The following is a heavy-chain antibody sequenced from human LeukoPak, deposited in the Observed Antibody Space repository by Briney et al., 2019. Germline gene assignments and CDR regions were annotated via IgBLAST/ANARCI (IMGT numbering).Heavy chain of an antibody. V-gene: IGHV4-34*01. D-gene: IGHD6-13*01. Sequence: KPSETLSLTCAVYGGSFSGYYWSWIRQPPGKGLEWIGEINHSGSTNYNPSLKSRVTISADTSKNQFSLKLSSVTAADTAVYYCARNLIPEQLVLNFWGQGTLVTVSS. CDR3: ARNLIPEQLVLNF. J-gene: IGHJ4*02. CDR2: INHSGST. CDR1: GGSFSGYY.